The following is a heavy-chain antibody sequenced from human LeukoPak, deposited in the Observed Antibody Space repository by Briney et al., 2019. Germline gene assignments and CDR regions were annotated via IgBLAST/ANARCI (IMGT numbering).Heavy chain of an antibody. CDR3: ARGSIAARDSDY. J-gene: IGHJ4*02. CDR2: IYYSGST. CDR1: GGSISSGDYS. D-gene: IGHD6-6*01. Sequence: SQTLSLTCTVSGGSISSGDYSWSWIRQPPGKGLGWIGYIYYSGSTYYNPSLKSRVTISVDTSKNQFSLKLSSVTAADTAVYYCARGSIAARDSDYWGQGTLVTVSS. V-gene: IGHV4-30-4*01.